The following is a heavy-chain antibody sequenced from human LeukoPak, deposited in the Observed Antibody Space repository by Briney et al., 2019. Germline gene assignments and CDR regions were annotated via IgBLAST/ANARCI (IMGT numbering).Heavy chain of an antibody. V-gene: IGHV1-2*02. D-gene: IGHD2-2*02. CDR3: ARDQRSSNTYYFYD. Sequence: VSVKVSYQASGYTLTDYHLHWVRQAPGKGLEWMGWINPTSGATNYPPRFQGRVTNTKDTSNNTAYMDLTRLTSDDTAVYYCARDQRSSNTYYFYDWGQGALVTVS. J-gene: IGHJ4*02. CDR1: GYTLTDYH. CDR2: INPTSGAT.